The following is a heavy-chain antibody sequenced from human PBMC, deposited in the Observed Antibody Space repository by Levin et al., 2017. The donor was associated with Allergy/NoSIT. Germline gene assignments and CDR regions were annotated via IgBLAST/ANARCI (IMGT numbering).Heavy chain of an antibody. CDR1: GYSFTSYW. D-gene: IGHD6-13*01. Sequence: GESLKISCKGSGYSFTSYWISWVRQMPGKGLEWMGRIDPSDSYTNYSPSFQGHVTISADKSISTAYLQWSSLKASDTAMYYCARRDSSNWTEYDYWGQGTLVTVSS. J-gene: IGHJ4*02. V-gene: IGHV5-10-1*01. CDR3: ARRDSSNWTEYDY. CDR2: IDPSDSYT.